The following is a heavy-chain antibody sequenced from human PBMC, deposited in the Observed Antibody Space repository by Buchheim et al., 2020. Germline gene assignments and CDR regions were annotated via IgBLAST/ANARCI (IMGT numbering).Heavy chain of an antibody. CDR3: ATYANRVFYGPLGY. Sequence: EVQLVESGGGLAQPGGSLRLSCAASGYTFSTYWMTWVRQAPGKGLEWVANIKQDGSEKLYVDSVRGRFTISRDKDKNALYLQMNSLRTEDTAMYYCATYANRVFYGPLGYWGQGTL. J-gene: IGHJ4*02. CDR2: IKQDGSEK. V-gene: IGHV3-7*01. D-gene: IGHD2-2*01. CDR1: GYTFSTYW.